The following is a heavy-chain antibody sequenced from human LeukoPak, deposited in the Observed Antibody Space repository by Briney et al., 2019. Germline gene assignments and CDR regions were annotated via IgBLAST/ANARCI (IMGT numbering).Heavy chain of an antibody. V-gene: IGHV4-59*01. CDR2: IYHSGTT. Sequence: SETLSLTCTVSGGSISSYYWSWIRQPPGKGLEWIGYIYHSGTTNYNPSLKSRVTISVDTSKSQFSLKLSSVTAADTAVYYCARDRVRGNSNPFFDYWGQGTLVTVSS. CDR3: ARDRVRGNSNPFFDY. J-gene: IGHJ4*02. D-gene: IGHD4-11*01. CDR1: GGSISSYY.